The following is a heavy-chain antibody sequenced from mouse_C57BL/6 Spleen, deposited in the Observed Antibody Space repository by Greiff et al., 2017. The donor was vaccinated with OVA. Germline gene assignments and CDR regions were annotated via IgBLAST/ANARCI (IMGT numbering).Heavy chain of an antibody. CDR3: ARHDYGDYFDY. D-gene: IGHD1-1*01. J-gene: IGHJ2*01. CDR2: ISGGGGNT. V-gene: IGHV5-9*01. CDR1: GFTFSSYT. Sequence: EVHLVESGGGLVKPGGSLKLSCAASGFTFSSYTMSWVRQTPEKRLEWVATISGGGGNTYYPDSVKGRFTISRDNAKNTLYLQMSSLRSEDTALYYCARHDYGDYFDYWGQGTTLTVSS.